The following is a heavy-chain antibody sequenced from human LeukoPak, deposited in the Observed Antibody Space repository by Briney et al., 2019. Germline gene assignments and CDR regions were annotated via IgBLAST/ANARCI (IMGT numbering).Heavy chain of an antibody. Sequence: PSETLSLTCAVYGGSFSLYYWSWIRQPPGKGLEWIGEINHSGNTNYNPSLKSRVTISEDTSKNHFSLNMSSVTAADTAVYYCARLPLSSGSYRRQYDWFDPWGQGTLVTVSS. CDR3: ARLPLSSGSYRRQYDWFDP. CDR2: INHSGNT. CDR1: GGSFSLYY. D-gene: IGHD3-10*01. J-gene: IGHJ5*02. V-gene: IGHV4-34*01.